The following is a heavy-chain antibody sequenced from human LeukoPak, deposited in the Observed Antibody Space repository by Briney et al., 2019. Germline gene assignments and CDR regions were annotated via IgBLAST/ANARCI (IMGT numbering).Heavy chain of an antibody. J-gene: IGHJ5*02. D-gene: IGHD3-10*01. Sequence: SQTLSLTCTVSGGSISSGSYYWSWIRQPAGKGLEWIGRIYTGGSTNYNPSLKSRVTISVDTSKNQFSLKLSSVTAADTAVYYCARTPFGELGDWFDPWGQGTLVTVSS. V-gene: IGHV4-61*02. CDR3: ARTPFGELGDWFDP. CDR1: GGSISSGSYY. CDR2: IYTGGST.